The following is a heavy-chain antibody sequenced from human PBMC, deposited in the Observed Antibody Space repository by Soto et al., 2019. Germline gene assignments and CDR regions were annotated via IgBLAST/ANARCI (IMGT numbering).Heavy chain of an antibody. CDR1: GYTFTTYY. V-gene: IGHV1-46*01. CDR2: INPSAGST. Sequence: ASVKVSFKAFGYTFTTYYVHWVRQAPGQGLEWMGMINPSAGSTSYAQKFQGRVTMTRDTSTTTVYMELSSLRSEDTAVYYCAREDDRDAARGFDIWGQGTMVTVSS. D-gene: IGHD6-6*01. CDR3: AREDDRDAARGFDI. J-gene: IGHJ3*02.